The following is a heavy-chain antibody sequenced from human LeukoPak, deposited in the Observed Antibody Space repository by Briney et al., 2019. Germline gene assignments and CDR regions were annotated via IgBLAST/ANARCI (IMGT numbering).Heavy chain of an antibody. CDR1: GFTFSSYG. CDR2: IRYDGSNK. CDR3: ARVTSSGWYSFDY. Sequence: PGGSLRLSCAASGFTFSSYGMHWVRQAPGKGLEWVAFIRYDGSNKYYADSVKGRFTISRDNSKNTLYLQMNSLRAEDTAVYYCARVTSSGWYSFDYWGQGTLITVSS. J-gene: IGHJ4*02. V-gene: IGHV3-30*02. D-gene: IGHD6-19*01.